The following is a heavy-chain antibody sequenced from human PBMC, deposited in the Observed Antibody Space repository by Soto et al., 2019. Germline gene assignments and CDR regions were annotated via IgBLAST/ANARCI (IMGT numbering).Heavy chain of an antibody. J-gene: IGHJ4*02. CDR3: AKLRPRVY. V-gene: IGHV3-30*18. Sequence: GGSLRLSCAASGFTFSSYGMHWVRQAPGKGLEWVAVISYDGSNKYYADSVKGRFTISRDNSKNTLYLQMNSLRAEDTAVYYYAKLRPRVYWGQGSLVSDSS. CDR1: GFTFSSYG. CDR2: ISYDGSNK.